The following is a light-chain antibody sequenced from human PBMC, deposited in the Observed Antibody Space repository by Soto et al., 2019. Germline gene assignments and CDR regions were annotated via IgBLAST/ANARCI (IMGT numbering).Light chain of an antibody. CDR1: SSDVGAYNY. CDR3: SSYAGSDVFG. V-gene: IGLV2-8*01. J-gene: IGLJ1*01. Sequence: QSALTQPPSASGSPGQSVTISCTGTSSDVGAYNYVAWYQQRPGKAPKLMIYEVNKRPSGVPDRFSGSRSGNTASLTVSGLQTEDEADYYCSSYAGSDVFGFGTGTKLTVL. CDR2: EVN.